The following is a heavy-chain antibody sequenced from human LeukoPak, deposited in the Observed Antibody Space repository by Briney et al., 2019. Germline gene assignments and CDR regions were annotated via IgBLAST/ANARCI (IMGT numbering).Heavy chain of an antibody. J-gene: IGHJ3*02. Sequence: PGGSLRLSCAASGFTFSSYSMNWVRQAPGKGLEWVSSISSSSSYIYYADSVKGRFTISRDNAKNSLYLQMNSLRAEDTAVYYCARDPSTLGAFDIWGQGTMVTVSS. CDR3: ARDPSTLGAFDI. CDR1: GFTFSSYS. V-gene: IGHV3-21*01. CDR2: ISSSSSYI. D-gene: IGHD3-16*01.